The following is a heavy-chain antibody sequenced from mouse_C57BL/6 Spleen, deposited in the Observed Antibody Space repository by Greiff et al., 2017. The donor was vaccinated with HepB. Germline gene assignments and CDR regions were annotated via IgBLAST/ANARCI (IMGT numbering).Heavy chain of an antibody. CDR3: AREGVTTVVATPGYFDV. D-gene: IGHD1-1*01. J-gene: IGHJ1*03. Sequence: VQLQESGAELVKPGASVKMSCKASGYTFTSYWITWVKQRPGQGLEWIGDIYPGSGSTNYNEKFKSKATLTVDTSSSTAYMQLSSLTSEDSAVYYCAREGVTTVVATPGYFDVWGTGTTVTVSS. CDR1: GYTFTSYW. CDR2: IYPGSGST. V-gene: IGHV1-55*01.